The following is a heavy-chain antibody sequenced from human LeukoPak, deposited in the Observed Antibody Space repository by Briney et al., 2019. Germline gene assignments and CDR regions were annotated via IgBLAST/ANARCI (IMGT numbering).Heavy chain of an antibody. CDR1: GGTFSRDA. D-gene: IGHD3-16*01. J-gene: IGHJ3*02. CDR3: ASDGLRGSGAFDI. V-gene: IGHV1-69*13. Sequence: SVKVSCKASGGTFSRDAISWVSQAPGQGLEWMGGIIPIFGTANYAQKFQGRVTITADESTSTAYMELSRLRSDDTAVYSCASDGLRGSGAFDIWGQGTMVTVSS. CDR2: IIPIFGTA.